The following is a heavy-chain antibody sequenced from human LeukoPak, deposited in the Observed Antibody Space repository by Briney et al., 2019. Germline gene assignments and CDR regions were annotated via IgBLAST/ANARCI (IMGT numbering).Heavy chain of an antibody. D-gene: IGHD5-12*01. CDR2: IYYSGTT. J-gene: IGHJ5*02. V-gene: IGHV4-59*12. Sequence: SETLSLTCSVRGGPIGSYYWSWIRQPPGKGLEWIGYIYYSGTTNYNPSLKSRVTISVDTSKNQFSLKLSSVTAADTAVYYCARRGGNSGSATDRWGQGTLVTVSS. CDR3: ARRGGNSGSATDR. CDR1: GGPIGSYY.